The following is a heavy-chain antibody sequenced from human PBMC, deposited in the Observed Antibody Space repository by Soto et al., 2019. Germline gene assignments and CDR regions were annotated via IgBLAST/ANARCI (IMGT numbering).Heavy chain of an antibody. Sequence: EVQLVESGGGLVQPGGSLRLSCAASGFTVSSNYMSWVRQAPGKGLEWVSVIYTGGSTYYADSVKGRFTISRDNSKNTLYLQMNSLRAEDKAVYYCARDYGGSGRFDYWGQGTLVTVSS. D-gene: IGHD4-17*01. V-gene: IGHV3-66*01. CDR3: ARDYGGSGRFDY. CDR1: GFTVSSNY. J-gene: IGHJ4*02. CDR2: IYTGGST.